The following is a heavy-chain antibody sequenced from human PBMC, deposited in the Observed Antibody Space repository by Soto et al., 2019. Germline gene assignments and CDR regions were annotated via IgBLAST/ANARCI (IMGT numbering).Heavy chain of an antibody. V-gene: IGHV4-30-2*01. Sequence: SYTLSLTCTVSVGSISSGGYSWGFVKQPPFKDLEGIGYMYHTGSTYYNPSLKSRVTISVDTSKNQFSLKLNSVTAADTAVYYCARDLWGYCGTDCYPLDVWGQGTTVTVSS. CDR2: MYHTGST. J-gene: IGHJ6*02. D-gene: IGHD2-21*02. CDR3: ARDLWGYCGTDCYPLDV. CDR1: VGSISSGGYS.